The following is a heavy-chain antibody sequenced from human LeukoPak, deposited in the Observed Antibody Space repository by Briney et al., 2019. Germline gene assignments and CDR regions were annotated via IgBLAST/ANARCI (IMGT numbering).Heavy chain of an antibody. J-gene: IGHJ4*02. CDR3: AREGPNYSYGFDY. Sequence: ASVRVSFKASGYTFTSYDINWVRQATGQGRERMGWMNSNSGNTGYAQQFQGRVTMTRNTSISTAYMELSSLRSEDTAVYYCAREGPNYSYGFDYWGQGTLVTVSS. D-gene: IGHD5-24*01. CDR1: GYTFTSYD. V-gene: IGHV1-8*01. CDR2: MNSNSGNT.